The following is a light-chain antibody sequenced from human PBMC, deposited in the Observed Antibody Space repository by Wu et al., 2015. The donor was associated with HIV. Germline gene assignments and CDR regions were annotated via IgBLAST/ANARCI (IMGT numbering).Light chain of an antibody. CDR2: AAS. CDR1: QALVKF. CDR3: QKYNTAPWT. V-gene: IGKV1-27*01. Sequence: VGDRVAITCGRSQALVKFFSPGIRQKPGKPPKVLIYAASTLQSGVPSRFSGSGSGTDFTLTISSLQPEDVATYYCQKYNTAPWTFGQGTKVEMK. J-gene: IGKJ1*01.